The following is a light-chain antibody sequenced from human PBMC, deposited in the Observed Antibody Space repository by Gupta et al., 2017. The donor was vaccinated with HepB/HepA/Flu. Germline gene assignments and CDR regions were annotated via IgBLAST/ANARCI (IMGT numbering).Light chain of an antibody. Sequence: AIQLTQSPSFLSASVGDRVTISCRASLPISGALAWYQKKPGKPPTVLIHDASTWETGVPSRFSGSGYDTYFTLTISSRQQDDFAFYFCHQYKNYLSLSFGRGTKVDI. CDR2: DAS. CDR3: HQYKNYLSLS. CDR1: LPISGA. V-gene: IGKV1D-13*01. J-gene: IGKJ4*01.